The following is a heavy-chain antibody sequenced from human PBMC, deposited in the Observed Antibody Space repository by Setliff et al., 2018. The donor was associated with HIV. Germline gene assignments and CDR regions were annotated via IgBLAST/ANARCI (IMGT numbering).Heavy chain of an antibody. CDR3: ARTLGYCSGGSCYLDY. V-gene: IGHV1-69*13. J-gene: IGHJ4*02. CDR2: IIPMFGTA. D-gene: IGHD2-15*01. Sequence: SVKVSCKASGGTFSSYAISWVRQAPGQGLEWMGGIIPMFGTANYAQKFQGRVTITADESTSTVYMELTRLRSEDTAVYYCARTLGYCSGGSCYLDYWGQGTLVTVSS. CDR1: GGTFSSYA.